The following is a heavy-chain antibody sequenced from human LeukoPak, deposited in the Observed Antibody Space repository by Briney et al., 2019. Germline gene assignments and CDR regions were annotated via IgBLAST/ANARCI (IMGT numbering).Heavy chain of an antibody. V-gene: IGHV3-53*05. CDR3: ARDGDGDYVFSYYFDY. CDR1: GFTVSSNY. Sequence: GGSLRLSCAASGFTVSSNYMSWVRQAPGRGLEWVSVIYSGGSTYYADSVKGRFTISRDNSKNTLYLQMNSLRVEDTAVYYCARDGDGDYVFSYYFDYWGQGTLVTVSS. D-gene: IGHD4-17*01. CDR2: IYSGGST. J-gene: IGHJ4*02.